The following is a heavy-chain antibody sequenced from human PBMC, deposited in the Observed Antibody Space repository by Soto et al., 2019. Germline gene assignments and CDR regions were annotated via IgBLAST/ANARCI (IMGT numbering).Heavy chain of an antibody. Sequence: QVPLVESGGGVVQPGTSLRLACAASGFTLSNIGMQWVRQAPGQGLEWVALLSAGGNTKYYADSVKGRFTISRDNSKNTLVLQMNSLRTEDTAVYYCAKESGGERYAAYFDLWGQGTLVTVSA. CDR2: LSAGGNTK. D-gene: IGHD2-21*01. V-gene: IGHV3-30*18. CDR3: AKESGGERYAAYFDL. CDR1: GFTLSNIG. J-gene: IGHJ4*02.